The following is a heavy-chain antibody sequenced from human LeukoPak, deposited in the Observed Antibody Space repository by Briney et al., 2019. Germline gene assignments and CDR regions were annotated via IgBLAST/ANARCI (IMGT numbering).Heavy chain of an antibody. CDR2: INPTSGGA. J-gene: IGHJ6*03. CDR1: GYTFTGYY. V-gene: IGHV1-2*02. Sequence: ASVKVSCKASGYTFTGYYIHWVRQAPGQGLEWMGWINPTSGGANYAQKFQGRVTMTRDTSISTAYMELSRLRSDDTAVYYCARVYYYYYYYMDVWGKGTTVTVSS. CDR3: ARVYYYYYYYMDV. D-gene: IGHD5/OR15-5a*01.